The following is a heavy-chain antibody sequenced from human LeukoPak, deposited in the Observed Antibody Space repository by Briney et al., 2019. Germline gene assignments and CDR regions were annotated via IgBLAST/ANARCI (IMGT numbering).Heavy chain of an antibody. D-gene: IGHD6-19*01. CDR2: ISGSGGST. V-gene: IGHV3-23*01. Sequence: GGSLRLSCAASGFTFSSYGMSWVRQAPGKGLEWVSAISGSGGSTYYADSVKGRFTISRDNSKNTLYLQMNSLRAEDTAVYYCARVRTKIAVAGHFDYWGQGTLVTVSS. J-gene: IGHJ4*02. CDR3: ARVRTKIAVAGHFDY. CDR1: GFTFSSYG.